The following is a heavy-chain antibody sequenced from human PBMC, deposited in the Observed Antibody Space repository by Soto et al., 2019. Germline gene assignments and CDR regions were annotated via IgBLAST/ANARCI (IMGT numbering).Heavy chain of an antibody. CDR1: GFTFSSYD. Sequence: EVQLVESGGGLVQPGGSLRLSCAASGFTFSSYDMHWVRQATGKGLEWVSAIGTAGDPYYPGSVKGRFTISRENAKNSFYLKMNSLRGGGTSVYCCARGMATITERAYYFDYGGQGTLVTVSS. CDR3: ARGMATITERAYYFDY. CDR2: IGTAGDP. D-gene: IGHD5-12*01. J-gene: IGHJ4*02. V-gene: IGHV3-13*05.